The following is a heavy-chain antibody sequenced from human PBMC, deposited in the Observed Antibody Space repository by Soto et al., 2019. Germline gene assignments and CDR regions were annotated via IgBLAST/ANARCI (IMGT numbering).Heavy chain of an antibody. CDR2: MYHSGIT. CDR3: ARSMYSTSAQLYYGMDV. Sequence: PSETLSLTCAVSGYSISSGYYWGWIRQPPGKGLEWIGSMYHSGITCYNLSLKSRVTISVDTSKNQLSLKLSSATAADTAVYYCARSMYSTSAQLYYGMDVWGQGTTVTVSS. V-gene: IGHV4-38-2*01. J-gene: IGHJ6*02. D-gene: IGHD6-6*01. CDR1: GYSISSGYY.